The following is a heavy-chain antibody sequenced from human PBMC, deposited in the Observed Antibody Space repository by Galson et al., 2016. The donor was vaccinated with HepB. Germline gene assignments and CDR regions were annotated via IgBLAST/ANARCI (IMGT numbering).Heavy chain of an antibody. D-gene: IGHD3-10*01. Sequence: SLRLSCADSGFTFSSYGMHWVRQAPGKGLEWVAVISYDGSDKYYADSVKGRFTISRDNSKNTLYLQMNSLRAEDTAVYYCAKNAYFGSGAGVGGSDVWGQGTTVTVSS. J-gene: IGHJ6*02. V-gene: IGHV3-30*18. CDR3: AKNAYFGSGAGVGGSDV. CDR2: ISYDGSDK. CDR1: GFTFSSYG.